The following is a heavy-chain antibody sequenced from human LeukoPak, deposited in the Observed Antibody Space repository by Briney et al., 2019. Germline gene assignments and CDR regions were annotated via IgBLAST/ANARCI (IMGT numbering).Heavy chain of an antibody. J-gene: IGHJ3*02. CDR1: GDSISRYY. CDR3: ARENRIAVAREAFDI. V-gene: IGHV4-4*07. CDR2: IYNGGII. Sequence: PSETLSLTCTVSGDSISRYYWSWIRQPAGKGLEWIGRIYNGGIITYNPSLKSRVTMSIDTSNNQFSLRLRFVTAADTAVYYCARENRIAVAREAFDIWGQGTMVTVSS. D-gene: IGHD6-19*01.